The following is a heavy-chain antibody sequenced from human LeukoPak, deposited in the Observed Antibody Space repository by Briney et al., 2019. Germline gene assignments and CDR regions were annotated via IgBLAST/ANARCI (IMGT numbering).Heavy chain of an antibody. CDR3: ARPTDAFDI. Sequence: SGGSLRLSCAASGFTFTHFGMHWVRQAPGRGLEWVAFINYDGSDKYYTDSVKGRFTISRDNSKNTLYLQMNSVRTEDTAVYYCARPTDAFDIWGQGTMVTVSS. J-gene: IGHJ3*02. CDR1: GFTFTHFG. V-gene: IGHV3-30*02. CDR2: INYDGSDK.